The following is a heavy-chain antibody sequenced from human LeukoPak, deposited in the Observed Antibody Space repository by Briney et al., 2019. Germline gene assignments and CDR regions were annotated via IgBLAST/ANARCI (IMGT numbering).Heavy chain of an antibody. CDR1: VVTFSICL. CDR3: AKVPRNSGLGY. CDR2: INKDGSEK. V-gene: IGHV3-7*01. J-gene: IGHJ4*02. D-gene: IGHD6-19*01. Sequence: TGGSLRLSCAVSVVTFSICLMSCVRDAPGKGLERVGNINKDGSEKYYVDSMGGRFIISRENAKNSLYLQMNSLRAADNAVYSCAKVPRNSGLGYWGKGARVTVSS.